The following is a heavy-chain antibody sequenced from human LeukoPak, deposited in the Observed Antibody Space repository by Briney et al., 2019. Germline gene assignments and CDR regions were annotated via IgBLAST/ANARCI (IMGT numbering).Heavy chain of an antibody. D-gene: IGHD1-26*01. J-gene: IGHJ4*02. CDR2: INSDGSST. V-gene: IGHV3-74*01. CDR1: GFTFDDYA. CDR3: ARASRRGGATMNYFDY. Sequence: PGRSLRLSCAASGFTFDDYAMHWVRQAPGKGLVWVSRINSDGSSTSYADSVKGRFTISRDNAKNTLYLQMNSLRAEDTAVYYCARASRRGGATMNYFDYWGQGTLVTVSS.